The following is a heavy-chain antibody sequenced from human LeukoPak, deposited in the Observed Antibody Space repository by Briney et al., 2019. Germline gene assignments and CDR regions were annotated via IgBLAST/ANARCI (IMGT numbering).Heavy chain of an antibody. CDR3: AGRPPGYSSGYIH. D-gene: IGHD5-18*01. Sequence: GGSLRLSCVASGITFSNYAVSWVRQAPEKGLDWVSVISGSAHKIRYADSVKGRFTISRDNSENIVYLQMNNLRVEDTAVYYCAGRPPGYSSGYIHWGQGNLVTVSP. CDR2: ISGSAHKI. J-gene: IGHJ4*02. CDR1: GITFSNYA. V-gene: IGHV3-23*01.